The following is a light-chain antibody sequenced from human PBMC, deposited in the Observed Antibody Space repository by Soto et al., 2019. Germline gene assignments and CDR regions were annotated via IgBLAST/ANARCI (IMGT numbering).Light chain of an antibody. Sequence: QSALTQPASVSGSPGQSITLSCTGTSSDVGGYNYVSWYQQHPGKAPKLMIYEVSNRPSGISHRFSGSKSGNTASLTISGLRAEDEADYYCSSYTSGSTLYVFGTGTKVTVL. J-gene: IGLJ1*01. CDR1: SSDVGGYNY. CDR2: EVS. V-gene: IGLV2-14*01. CDR3: SSYTSGSTLYV.